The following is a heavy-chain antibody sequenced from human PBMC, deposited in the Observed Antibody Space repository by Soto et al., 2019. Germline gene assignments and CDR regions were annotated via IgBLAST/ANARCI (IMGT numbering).Heavy chain of an antibody. CDR3: ARDRGYSYGSYYYYYGMDV. CDR2: INPNSGGT. CDR1: GYTFTGYY. V-gene: IGHV1-2*04. D-gene: IGHD5-18*01. J-gene: IGHJ6*01. Sequence: WASVKVSCKASGYTFTGYYMHWVRQAPGQGLEWMGCINPNSGGTNYAQKFQGWVTMTRDTSISTAYMELSRLRSDDTAVYYCARDRGYSYGSYYYYYGMDVWGQGTTVTVSS.